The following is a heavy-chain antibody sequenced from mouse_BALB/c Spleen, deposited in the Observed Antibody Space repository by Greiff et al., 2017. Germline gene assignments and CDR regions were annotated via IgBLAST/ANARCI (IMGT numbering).Heavy chain of an antibody. J-gene: IGHJ2*01. Sequence: EVQLVESGGDLVKPGGSLKLSCAASGFTFSSYGMSWVRQTPDKRLEWVATISSGGSYTYYPDSVKGRFTISRDNAKNTLYLQMSSLKSEDTAMYYCARKGRKVREYYFDYWGQGTTLTVSS. CDR1: GFTFSSYG. V-gene: IGHV5-6*01. CDR2: ISSGGSYT. CDR3: ARKGRKVREYYFDY. D-gene: IGHD2-14*01.